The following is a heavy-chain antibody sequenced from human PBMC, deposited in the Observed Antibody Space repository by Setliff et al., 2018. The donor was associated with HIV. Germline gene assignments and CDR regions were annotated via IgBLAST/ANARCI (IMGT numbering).Heavy chain of an antibody. V-gene: IGHV4-38-2*01. CDR2: IFYTGTT. CDR1: GYSIRDNFF. J-gene: IGHJ5*02. CDR3: ARHDCGGDCSINWFDP. D-gene: IGHD2-21*02. Sequence: LFLTCAVSGYSIRDNFFWGWVRQPPGKGLEWIGSIFYTGTTYYNPSLKSRVTLSLDTSKNQFSLKLTSVTAADTAVYYCARHDCGGDCSINWFDPWGQGTLVTVSS.